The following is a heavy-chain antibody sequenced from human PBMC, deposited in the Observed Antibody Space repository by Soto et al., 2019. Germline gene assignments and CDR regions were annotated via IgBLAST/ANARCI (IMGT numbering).Heavy chain of an antibody. D-gene: IGHD3-10*01. J-gene: IGHJ6*03. CDR1: GGSISSYY. Sequence: SETLSLTCTVSGGSISSYYWSWIRQPPGKGLEWIGYIYYSGSTNYNPSLKSRVTISVDTSKNQFSLKLSSVTAADTAVYYCARHGIGVEDPFYYYYYYMDVWGKGTTVTVSS. CDR3: ARHGIGVEDPFYYYYYYMDV. CDR2: IYYSGST. V-gene: IGHV4-59*08.